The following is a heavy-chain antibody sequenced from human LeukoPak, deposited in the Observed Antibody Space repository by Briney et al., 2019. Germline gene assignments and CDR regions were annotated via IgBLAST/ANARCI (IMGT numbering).Heavy chain of an antibody. CDR3: AKDRTRPDY. CDR1: GFTFSSYA. Sequence: GGSLRLSCASSGFTFSSYAMGWVRQAPGKGLEWVSTIGGTGVRTYYADSVKGRFTISRDNSKNTLYLQINSLRAEDTAVYYCAKDRTRPDYWGQGTLVTVSS. CDR2: IGGTGVRT. J-gene: IGHJ4*02. V-gene: IGHV3-23*01. D-gene: IGHD2-2*01.